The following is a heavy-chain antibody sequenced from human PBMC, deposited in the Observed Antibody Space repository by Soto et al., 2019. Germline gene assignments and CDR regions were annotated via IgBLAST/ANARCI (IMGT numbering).Heavy chain of an antibody. CDR2: IYYTGKT. CDR1: GGSISSSDSH. D-gene: IGHD3-10*02. CDR3: TRERQSCSRS. J-gene: IGHJ5*02. Sequence: QLQLQESGPGLVKPSETLSLTCTVSGGSISSSDSHWAWIRQPPGRGLEWIGSIYYTGKTYYSPSLKRRVTISIDTSKNHFSLRLNSVTAADTAEYYCTRERQSCSRSWGQGTLVTVSS. V-gene: IGHV4-39*02.